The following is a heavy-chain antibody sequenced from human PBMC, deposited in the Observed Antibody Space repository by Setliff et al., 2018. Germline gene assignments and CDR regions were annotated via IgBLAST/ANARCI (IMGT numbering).Heavy chain of an antibody. V-gene: IGHV4-59*01. J-gene: IGHJ4*02. D-gene: IGHD3-10*01. CDR1: GDSINSDY. CDR3: AKGRGEMDS. Sequence: KPSETLSLTCSVYGDSINSDYWAWIRQTPGKGLEWVGNIGHTGSINYNPSLKSRVSISIDTSKNQFSLNVRSVTAADTAIYYCAKGRGEMDSWGQGILVTVSS. CDR2: IGHTGSI.